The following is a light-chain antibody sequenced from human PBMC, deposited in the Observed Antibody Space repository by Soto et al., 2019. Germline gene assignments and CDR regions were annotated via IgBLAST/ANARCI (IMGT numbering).Light chain of an antibody. CDR2: DVT. J-gene: IGLJ2*01. Sequence: QSVLTQPASVSGSPGQSITISCSGTSSDVGAYNYVSWFQQYPGKAPKLLIYDVTNRPSGISHRFSGSKSGNTASLTISGLQAEEEADYHCSSYTSSTLVVFGGGTKLTVL. CDR3: SSYTSSTLVV. CDR1: SSDVGAYNY. V-gene: IGLV2-14*01.